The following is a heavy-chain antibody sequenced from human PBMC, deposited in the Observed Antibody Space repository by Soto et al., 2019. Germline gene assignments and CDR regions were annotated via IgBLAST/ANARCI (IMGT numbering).Heavy chain of an antibody. Sequence: QVQLVESGGGVVQPGRSLRLSCAASGFTFSSYAMHWVRQAPGKGLEWVAVISYDGSNKYYADSVKGRFTISRDNSKNTLYLQMNSLRAEDTAVYYCARDFYGLLVSGAFDIWGQGTMVTVSS. J-gene: IGHJ3*02. V-gene: IGHV3-30-3*01. D-gene: IGHD4-17*01. CDR2: ISYDGSNK. CDR1: GFTFSSYA. CDR3: ARDFYGLLVSGAFDI.